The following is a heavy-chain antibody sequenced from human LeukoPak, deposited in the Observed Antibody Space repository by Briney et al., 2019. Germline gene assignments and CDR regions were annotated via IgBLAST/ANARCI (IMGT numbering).Heavy chain of an antibody. CDR2: IRYDRSDK. CDR3: AKDWDYNFWSNYDH. V-gene: IGHV3-30*02. Sequence: GGSLRLSCATSGFSFNQYGMHWVRQATGKGLEWVAYIRYDRSDKHSGASEEGRFTISRDDSKNTLYLQMSSLRAEDTAVYYCAKDWDYNFWSNYDHWGQGILVTVSS. J-gene: IGHJ4*02. D-gene: IGHD3-3*01. CDR1: GFSFNQYG.